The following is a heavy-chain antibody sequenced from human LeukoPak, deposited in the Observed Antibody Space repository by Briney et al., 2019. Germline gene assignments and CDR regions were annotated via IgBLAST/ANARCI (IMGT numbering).Heavy chain of an antibody. CDR1: GFTFNNYA. D-gene: IGHD3-10*01. J-gene: IGHJ4*02. CDR2: ISVDALST. V-gene: IGHV3-23*01. CDR3: AKPLAAHATIYYLDY. Sequence: SGGSLRLSCAASGFTFNNYAMNWVRQAPGKGLEWVSIISVDALSTYYADSVKGRFIISRDDSKNTLYLQMRSLRPEDTAVYYCAKPLAAHATIYYLDYWGQGTQVTVSS.